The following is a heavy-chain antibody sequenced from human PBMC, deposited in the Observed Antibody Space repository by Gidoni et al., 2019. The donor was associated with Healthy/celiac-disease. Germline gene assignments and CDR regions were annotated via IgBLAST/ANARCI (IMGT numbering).Heavy chain of an antibody. Sequence: QVTLKESGPVLVKPTETLTLTCTVSGFSLSNARMGVSWIRQPPGKALEWLAHIFSNDEKSYSTSLKRRLTISKDTSKSQVVLTMTNMDPVDTATYYCARATAAGHVGAFDIWGQGTMVTVSS. CDR1: GFSLSNARMG. D-gene: IGHD6-13*01. V-gene: IGHV2-26*01. J-gene: IGHJ3*02. CDR3: ARATAAGHVGAFDI. CDR2: IFSNDEK.